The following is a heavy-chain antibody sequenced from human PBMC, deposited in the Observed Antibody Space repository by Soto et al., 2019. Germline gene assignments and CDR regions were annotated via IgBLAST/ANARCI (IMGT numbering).Heavy chain of an antibody. CDR2: VDSDGGST. CDR3: ARVGYSYTWYYGMDV. J-gene: IGHJ6*02. V-gene: IGHV3-74*01. CDR1: GFTFRKYW. Sequence: PGGSLRLSCAASGFTFRKYWMHWVRQAPGEGLVWVSRVDSDGGSTGYADSVKGRFTISRDNAKNSLYLQMNSLRAEDTALYYCARVGYSYTWYYGMDVWGQGTTVTVSS. D-gene: IGHD5-18*01.